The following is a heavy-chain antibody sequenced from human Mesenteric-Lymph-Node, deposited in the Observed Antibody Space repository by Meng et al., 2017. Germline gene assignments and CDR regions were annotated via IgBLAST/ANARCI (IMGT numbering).Heavy chain of an antibody. CDR2: ISPPATTI. CDR1: GFTFTDYY. D-gene: IGHD3-16*01. CDR3: ASYDYLWGSSHWDTAFDI. Sequence: GGSLRLSCAASGFTFTDYYMTWIRQAPGKGLEWVAFISPPATTIYYADSVKGRFTISRDNAKNSLYLQMNSLRAEDTAVYYCASYDYLWGSSHWDTAFDIWGQGTVVTVSS. V-gene: IGHV3-11*04. J-gene: IGHJ3*02.